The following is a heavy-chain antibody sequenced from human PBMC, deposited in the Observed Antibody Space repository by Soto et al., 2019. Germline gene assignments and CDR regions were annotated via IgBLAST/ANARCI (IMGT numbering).Heavy chain of an antibody. V-gene: IGHV3-53*01. CDR3: ARIRYYYDSSGTNFDY. D-gene: IGHD3-22*01. J-gene: IGHJ4*02. CDR1: GFTVSSYY. CDR2: IYSGGRT. Sequence: EVQLVESGGGLIQPGGSMSLSGAASGFTVSSYYMSWVRQAPGKGLEWVSVIYSGGRTYYADSVKGRFTISSDNSQNTLCLQRYCLRDEDTAVYYCARIRYYYDSSGTNFDYWGQGTLVTVS.